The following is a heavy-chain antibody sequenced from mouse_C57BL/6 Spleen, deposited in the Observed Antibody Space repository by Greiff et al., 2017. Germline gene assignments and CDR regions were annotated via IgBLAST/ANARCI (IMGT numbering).Heavy chain of an antibody. V-gene: IGHV1-69*01. CDR1: GYTFTSYW. CDR2: IDPSDSYT. D-gene: IGHD4-1*01. J-gene: IGHJ2*01. CDR3: ARRGTGYFDY. Sequence: QVQLKQSGAELVMPGASVKLSCKASGYTFTSYWMHWVKQRPGQGLEWIGEIDPSDSYTNYNQKFKGKSTLTVDKSSSTAYMQLSSLTSEDSAVYYCARRGTGYFDYWGQGTTLTVSS.